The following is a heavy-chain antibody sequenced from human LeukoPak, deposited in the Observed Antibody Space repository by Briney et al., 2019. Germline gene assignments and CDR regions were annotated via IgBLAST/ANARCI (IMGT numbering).Heavy chain of an antibody. J-gene: IGHJ3*02. CDR2: IYSGGST. CDR3: ARGGSYLSAFDI. CDR1: GFTFSSYE. V-gene: IGHV3-66*01. Sequence: GGSLRLSCAVSGFTFSSYEMNWVRQAPGKGLEWVSVIYSGGSTYYADSVKDRFTISRDNSKNTLFLQLNSLRAEDTALYYCARGGSYLSAFDIWGQGTMVTVSS. D-gene: IGHD1-26*01.